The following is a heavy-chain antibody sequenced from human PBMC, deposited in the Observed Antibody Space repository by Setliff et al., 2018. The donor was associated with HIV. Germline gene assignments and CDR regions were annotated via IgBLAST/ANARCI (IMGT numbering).Heavy chain of an antibody. CDR2: IIPIFGTT. D-gene: IGHD3-3*01. Sequence: GASVKVSCKASGGSVTTYGITWVRQAPGQGLEWMGGIIPIFGTTKYAQKFQGRVTISADESTRTANMKLSSLTVEDTAVYFCARPWGGLVQTANYFDSWGQGTLVTVSS. CDR1: GGSVTTYG. CDR3: ARPWGGLVQTANYFDS. J-gene: IGHJ4*02. V-gene: IGHV1-69*13.